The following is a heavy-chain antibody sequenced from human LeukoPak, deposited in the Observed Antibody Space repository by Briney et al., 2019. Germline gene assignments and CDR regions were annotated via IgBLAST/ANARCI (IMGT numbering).Heavy chain of an antibody. V-gene: IGHV3-33*01. J-gene: IGHJ4*02. D-gene: IGHD5-18*01. CDR1: GFTFSSYG. CDR3: ARSTAGLDY. CDR2: IWYDGSNK. Sequence: GRSLRLSCAASGFTFSSYGMHWVRQAPGKGLEWVAVIWYDGSNKYYADSVKGRFTISRDNSKNTLYLQMNSLRVEDTAMYYCARSTAGLDYWGQGTLVTVSS.